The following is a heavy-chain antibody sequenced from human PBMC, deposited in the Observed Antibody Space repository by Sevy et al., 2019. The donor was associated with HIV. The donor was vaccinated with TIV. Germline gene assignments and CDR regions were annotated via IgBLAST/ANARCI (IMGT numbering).Heavy chain of an antibody. CDR3: ARGSASYYHGWANDAFDI. D-gene: IGHD3-10*01. CDR1: GFTFSSYS. J-gene: IGHJ3*02. V-gene: IGHV3-21*01. CDR2: RSSSSSYI. Sequence: GGSLRLSCAASGFTFSSYSMNWVRLAPGKGLEWVSYRSSSSSYIYYADSVKGRFTISRDNAKNSLYLQMNSLRAEDTAVYYCARGSASYYHGWANDAFDIWGQGTMVTVSS.